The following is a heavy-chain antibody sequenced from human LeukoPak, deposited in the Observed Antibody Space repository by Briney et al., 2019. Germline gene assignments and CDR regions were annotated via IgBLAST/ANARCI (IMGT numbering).Heavy chain of an antibody. V-gene: IGHV4-61*01. CDR3: ARPYSNYGWFDP. D-gene: IGHD4-11*01. CDR2: IYNSGGT. CDR1: GASVYSDSSY. J-gene: IGHJ5*02. Sequence: SETLSLTCSVSGASVYSDSSYWSWIRQRPGKGLEWIGYIYNSGGTNYNPSLKSRVTISVDTSKNQFSLKLSSVTAADTAVYYCARPYSNYGWFDPWGQGTLVTVSS.